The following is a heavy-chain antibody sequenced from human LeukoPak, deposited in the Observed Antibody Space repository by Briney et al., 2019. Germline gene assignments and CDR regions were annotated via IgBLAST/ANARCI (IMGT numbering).Heavy chain of an antibody. J-gene: IGHJ3*02. CDR2: IWYDGSNK. V-gene: IGHV3-33*01. CDR1: GFTFSTYA. CDR3: AREADCSGGGCYRGAFDI. Sequence: GGSLRLSCAASGFTFSTYAMHWVRQAPGKGLEWVAVIWYDGSNKYYGDSVKGRLSISRDNSKNTLFLQMNSLRAEDTAVYYCAREADCSGGGCYRGAFDIWGQGTMVAVSS. D-gene: IGHD2-15*01.